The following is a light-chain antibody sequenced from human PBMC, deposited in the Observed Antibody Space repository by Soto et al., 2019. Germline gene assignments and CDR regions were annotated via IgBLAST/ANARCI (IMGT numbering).Light chain of an antibody. CDR3: LLSYSGALVV. CDR2: DTS. Sequence: QTVVTQEPSLTVSPGGTVTLTCGCSTGAVTSGHYPYWFQQKPGQAPRTLIYDTSNTHSWTPARFSGSLLGGKAALTLSGAQPEDEAEYYCLLSYSGALVVFGGGTKLPVL. V-gene: IGLV7-46*01. J-gene: IGLJ2*01. CDR1: TGAVTSGHY.